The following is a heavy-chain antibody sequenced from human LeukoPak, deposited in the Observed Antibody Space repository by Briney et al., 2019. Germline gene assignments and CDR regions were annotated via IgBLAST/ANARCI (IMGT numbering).Heavy chain of an antibody. D-gene: IGHD2-2*01. CDR1: GFTFTTYA. V-gene: IGHV3-66*01. CDR3: ARDIVVVRGAFDI. J-gene: IGHJ3*02. CDR2: IYSGGST. Sequence: GGSLRLSCTASGFTFTTYAMSWVRQTPGKGLKWVSVIYSGGSTYYADSVKGRFTISRDNAKNSLYLQMNSLRAEDTAVYYCARDIVVVRGAFDIWGQGTMVTVSS.